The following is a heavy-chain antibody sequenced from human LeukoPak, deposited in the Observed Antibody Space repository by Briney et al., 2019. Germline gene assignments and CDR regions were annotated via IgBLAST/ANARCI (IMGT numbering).Heavy chain of an antibody. J-gene: IGHJ6*03. Sequence: ASVKVSCKASGYSFTDYYMHWVRQAPGQGLESMGWINPDSGGTNYPQKFQGRVTMTRDTSISTAYMELSRLRSDDTAVYYCARRGHYYSYSMDVWGKGTTVTVSS. CDR1: GYSFTDYY. V-gene: IGHV1-2*02. CDR3: ARRGHYYSYSMDV. CDR2: INPDSGGT.